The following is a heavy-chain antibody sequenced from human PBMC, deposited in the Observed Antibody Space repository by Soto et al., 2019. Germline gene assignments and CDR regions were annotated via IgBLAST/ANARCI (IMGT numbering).Heavy chain of an antibody. CDR1: GGSFSGYY. CDR3: ASYSYYDSSGCLDY. CDR2: INHSGST. J-gene: IGHJ4*02. V-gene: IGHV4-34*01. Sequence: KPSETLSLTCAVYGGSFSGYYLSWIRQPPGKGLEWIGEINHSGSTNYNPSLKSRVTISVDTSKNQFSLKLSSVTAADTAVYYCASYSYYDSSGCLDYWGQGTLVTVYS. D-gene: IGHD3-22*01.